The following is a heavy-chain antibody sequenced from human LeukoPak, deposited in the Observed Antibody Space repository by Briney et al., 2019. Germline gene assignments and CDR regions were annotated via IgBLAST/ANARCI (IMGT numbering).Heavy chain of an antibody. CDR2: ISYDGSNK. D-gene: IGHD5-18*01. Sequence: QPGRSLRLSCAASGFTFSSYGMHWVRQAPGKGLEWVAVISYDGSNKYYADSVKGRFTISRDNSKNTLYLQMNSLRAEDTAVYYCYGWAQLWGDYWGQGTLVTVSS. V-gene: IGHV3-30*03. J-gene: IGHJ4*02. CDR3: YGWAQLWGDY. CDR1: GFTFSSYG.